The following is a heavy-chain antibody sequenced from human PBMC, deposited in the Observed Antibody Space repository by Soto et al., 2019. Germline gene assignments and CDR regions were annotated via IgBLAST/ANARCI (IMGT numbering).Heavy chain of an antibody. V-gene: IGHV4-39*07. CDR3: ARVSGIYYYGMDV. Sequence: SETLSLTCTVSGGSSSSGGYYWSWMRQPPGKGLEWIGEINHSGSTNYNPSLKNRVTISVDTSKNQFSLKLSSVTAADTAVYYCARVSGIYYYGMDVWAQGTTVTVSS. CDR2: INHSGST. D-gene: IGHD3-10*01. CDR1: GGSSSSGGYY. J-gene: IGHJ6*02.